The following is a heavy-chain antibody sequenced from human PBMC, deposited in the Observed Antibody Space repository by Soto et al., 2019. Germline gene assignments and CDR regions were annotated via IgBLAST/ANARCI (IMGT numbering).Heavy chain of an antibody. CDR2: ISSSTTYI. V-gene: IGHV3-21*01. CDR1: GFAFSSYS. D-gene: IGHD6-6*01. CDR3: ARSRSYDREYSSSSDY. J-gene: IGHJ4*02. Sequence: EVQLVESGGGLVKPGGSLRLSCAASGFAFSSYSMNWVRQAPGKGLEWVSSISSSTTYIYYADSVKGRFTISRDNAENSLYLQMNSLRAEDTAVYYCARSRSYDREYSSSSDYWGQGTLVTVSS.